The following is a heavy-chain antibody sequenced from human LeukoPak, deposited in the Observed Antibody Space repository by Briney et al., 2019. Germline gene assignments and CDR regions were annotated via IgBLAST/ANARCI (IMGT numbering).Heavy chain of an antibody. CDR3: AKDPRYYYGSGSYRPYGYYYYGMDV. Sequence: GGSLRLSCAASGFTFSSYGMHWVRQAPGKGLEWVAVISYDGSNKYYADSVKGRFTISRDNSKNTLYLQMNSLRAEDTAVYYCAKDPRYYYGSGSYRPYGYYYYGMDVWGQGTTVTVSS. D-gene: IGHD3-10*01. CDR1: GFTFSSYG. J-gene: IGHJ6*02. CDR2: ISYDGSNK. V-gene: IGHV3-30*18.